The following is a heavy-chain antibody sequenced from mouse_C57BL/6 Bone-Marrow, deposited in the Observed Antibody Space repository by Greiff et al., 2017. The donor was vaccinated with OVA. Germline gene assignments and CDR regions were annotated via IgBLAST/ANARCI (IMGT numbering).Heavy chain of an antibody. CDR3: ARALIYYYGSRYFDV. Sequence: EVQRVESGPGLVKPSQSLSLTCSVTGYSITSGYYWNWIRQFPGNKLEWMGYISYDGSNNYNPSLKNRISITRDTSKNQFFLKLNSVTTEDTATYYCARALIYYYGSRYFDVWGTGTTVTVSS. V-gene: IGHV3-6*01. CDR1: GYSITSGYY. CDR2: ISYDGSN. J-gene: IGHJ1*03. D-gene: IGHD1-1*01.